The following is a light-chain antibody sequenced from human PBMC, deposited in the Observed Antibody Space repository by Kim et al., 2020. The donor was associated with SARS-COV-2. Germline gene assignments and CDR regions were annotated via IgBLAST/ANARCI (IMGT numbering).Light chain of an antibody. V-gene: IGKV1-27*01. CDR3: QKYNSVPLT. CDR1: QGIRNY. J-gene: IGKJ4*01. CDR2: AAS. Sequence: DIQMTQSPSSLSASVGDRVTITCRASQGIRNYLAWYQQKPGKVPKLLIYAASTLQSEVPSRFSGSGSGTYFTLTISSLQPDDVATYYCQKYNSVPLTFDGGTKVDIK.